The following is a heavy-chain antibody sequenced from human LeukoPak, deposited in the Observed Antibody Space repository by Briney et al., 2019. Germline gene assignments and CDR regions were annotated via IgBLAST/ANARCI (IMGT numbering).Heavy chain of an antibody. Sequence: QPGRSLRLSCAASGFTFSSYGMHWVRQAPGKGLEWVAVIWYDGSNEYYADSVKGRFTISRYNSKNTLYLQMNSLRAEDTAVYYCAKGPRITIFGVADSTGWFDPWGQGTLVTVSS. V-gene: IGHV3-33*06. J-gene: IGHJ5*02. CDR1: GFTFSSYG. CDR2: IWYDGSNE. D-gene: IGHD3-3*01. CDR3: AKGPRITIFGVADSTGWFDP.